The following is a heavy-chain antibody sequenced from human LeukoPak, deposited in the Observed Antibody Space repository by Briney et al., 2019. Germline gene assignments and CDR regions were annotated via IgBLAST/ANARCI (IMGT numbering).Heavy chain of an antibody. J-gene: IGHJ3*02. CDR2: ISSSGSTI. CDR3: ARDLWASGYNAPAFDI. D-gene: IGHD5-24*01. Sequence: PGGSLRLSCAASGFRFDDYGMSWVRQPPGKGLEWVSYISSSGSTIYYADSVKGRFTISRDNAKNSLYLQMNSLRAEDTAVYYCARDLWASGYNAPAFDIWGQGIMVTVSS. CDR1: GFRFDDYG. V-gene: IGHV3-48*03.